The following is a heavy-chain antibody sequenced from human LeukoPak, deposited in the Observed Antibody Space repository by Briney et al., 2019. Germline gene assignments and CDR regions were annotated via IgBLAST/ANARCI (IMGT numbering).Heavy chain of an antibody. Sequence: GESLKISCKVSGYSFTSYWIGWVGQVPGKGLEWMGIIYSGDSDTRYTPSFQGQVTISADKSISTAYMQWSSLKASDTDMYYCARLGGGSGESGSTPLDTAMALDYWGQGTLVTVSS. CDR1: GYSFTSYW. V-gene: IGHV5-51*01. D-gene: IGHD5-18*01. J-gene: IGHJ4*02. CDR2: IYSGDSDT. CDR3: ARLGGGSGESGSTPLDTAMALDY.